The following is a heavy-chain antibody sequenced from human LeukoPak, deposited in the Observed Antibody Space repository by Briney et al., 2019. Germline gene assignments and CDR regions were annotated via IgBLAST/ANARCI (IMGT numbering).Heavy chain of an antibody. J-gene: IGHJ3*02. Sequence: SETLSLTCTVSGGSISSYYWSWIRQPPGKGLEWIGYIYYSGSTNYNPSLKSRVTISVDTSKNQFSLKLSSVTAADTAVYYCARERRIADSTDAFDIWGQGTMVTVSS. CDR3: ARERRIADSTDAFDI. V-gene: IGHV4-59*01. D-gene: IGHD6-13*01. CDR2: IYYSGST. CDR1: GGSISSYY.